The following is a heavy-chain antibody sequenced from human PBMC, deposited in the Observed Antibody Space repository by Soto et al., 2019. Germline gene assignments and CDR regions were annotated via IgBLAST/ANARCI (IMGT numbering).Heavy chain of an antibody. J-gene: IGHJ6*02. D-gene: IGHD6-19*01. Sequence: EVQLVESGGGLVQPGRSLRLSCAASGFTFDDYAMHWVRQAPGKGLEWVSGISWNSGSIGYSDSVKGRFTISRDNAKNSLYLQMNSLRAEDTALYYCTKAARGGWAYYYYGMDVWGHGTTVTVSS. CDR2: ISWNSGSI. CDR1: GFTFDDYA. V-gene: IGHV3-9*01. CDR3: TKAARGGWAYYYYGMDV.